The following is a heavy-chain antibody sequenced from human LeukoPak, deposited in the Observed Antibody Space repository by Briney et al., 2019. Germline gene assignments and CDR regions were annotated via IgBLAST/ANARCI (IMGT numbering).Heavy chain of an antibody. D-gene: IGHD3-3*01. CDR3: AKNYDFWSGPNYMDV. J-gene: IGHJ6*03. CDR1: AFTFSSFG. CDR2: ISYDGSNK. V-gene: IGHV3-30*18. Sequence: GGSLRLSCEASAFTFSSFGMHWVRQAPGKGLEWVAVISYDGSNKYYADSVKGRFTISRDNSKNTLFLQMNSLRPDDTAVYYCAKNYDFWSGPNYMDVWGKGTTVTVSS.